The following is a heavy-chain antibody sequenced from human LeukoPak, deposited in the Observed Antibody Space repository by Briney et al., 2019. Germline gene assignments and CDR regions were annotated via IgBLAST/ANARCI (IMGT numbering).Heavy chain of an antibody. D-gene: IGHD5-18*01. J-gene: IGHJ4*02. CDR1: GFTFTSSA. CDR3: ARDSRVSTTNGIQLWNY. CDR2: IVVGSGNT. Sequence: GASVKVSCKASGFTFTSSAVQWVRQARGQRLEWIGWIVVGSGNTNYAQKFQERVTITRDMSTSTAYMELSSLRSEDTAVYYCARDSRVSTTNGIQLWNYWGQGTLVTVSS. V-gene: IGHV1-58*01.